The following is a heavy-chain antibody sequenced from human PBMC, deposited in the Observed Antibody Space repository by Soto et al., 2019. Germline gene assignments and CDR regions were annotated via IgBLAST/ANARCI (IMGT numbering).Heavy chain of an antibody. CDR3: ATCQLGEYYFAMDM. D-gene: IGHD7-27*01. J-gene: IGHJ6*02. V-gene: IGHV4-4*02. CDR1: GDSITTYKW. Sequence: SETLSLTCGVSGDSITTYKWWTWVRQTPSRGLEWIGEIYDSGNTRYNPSLKSRVTISKDTSKNQLSLKLNSVTVAGTAVYYCATCQLGEYYFAMDMWGQGTTVTVSS. CDR2: IYDSGNT.